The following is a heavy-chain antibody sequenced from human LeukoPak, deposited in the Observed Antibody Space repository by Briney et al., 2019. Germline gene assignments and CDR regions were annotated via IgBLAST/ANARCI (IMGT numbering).Heavy chain of an antibody. CDR2: ISSNNDAT. CDR3: AREGTQRWLQFAPYFDY. CDR1: GYSFIDYY. J-gene: IGHJ4*02. V-gene: IGHV1-2*07. D-gene: IGHD5-24*01. Sequence: ASMKVSCKASGYSFIDYYVHWDRQAPGQGLQWMGWISSNNDATKYHHKFQGRVTMTRDTSISTAYMELSRLRSDDTAVYYCAREGTQRWLQFAPYFDYWGQGTLVTVSS.